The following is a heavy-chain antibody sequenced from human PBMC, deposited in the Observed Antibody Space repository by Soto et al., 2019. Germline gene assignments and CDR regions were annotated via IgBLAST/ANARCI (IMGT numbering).Heavy chain of an antibody. CDR2: ISGTSDMT. D-gene: IGHD4-4*01. CDR3: AKYRWGATTVTSIN. V-gene: IGHV3-23*01. CDR1: GFTFSSYP. J-gene: IGHJ1*01. Sequence: GGSLRLSCVGSGFTFSSYPMNWVRQAPGKGLEWVSAISGTSDMTYYANSVTGRFTISRDNSKNTLYLQVSSLRVEDTAIYYCAKYRWGATTVTSINWGRGTLVTVSS.